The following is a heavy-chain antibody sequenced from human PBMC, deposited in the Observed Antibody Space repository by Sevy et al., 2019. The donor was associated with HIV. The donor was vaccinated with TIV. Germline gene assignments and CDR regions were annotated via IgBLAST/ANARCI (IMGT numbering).Heavy chain of an antibody. J-gene: IGHJ6*02. CDR3: ARGGWELLLNGPGLYYYYGMDV. CDR1: GDSVSSNSAA. Sequence: QSQTLSLTCAISGDSVSSNSAAWNWIRQSPSRGLEWLGRTYYRSKWYNDYAVSVKSRITINPETSKNQFSLQLNSVTPEDTAVYYCARGGWELLLNGPGLYYYYGMDVWGQGTTVTVSS. CDR2: TYYRSKWYN. D-gene: IGHD1-26*01. V-gene: IGHV6-1*01.